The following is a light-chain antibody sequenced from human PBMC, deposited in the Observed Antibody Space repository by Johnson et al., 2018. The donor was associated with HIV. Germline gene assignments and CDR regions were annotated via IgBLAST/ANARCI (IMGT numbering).Light chain of an antibody. CDR3: GTWDSSLSADV. J-gene: IGLJ1*01. CDR1: SSNIGNNY. CDR2: DNN. V-gene: IGLV1-51*01. Sequence: HSVLTQPPSVSAAPGQKVTISCSGSSSNIGNNYVSWYQQLPGKAPKLLIYDNNKRPSGIPDRFSGSKSGTSATLGITGLQTGDEADYYCGTWDSSLSADVFGTGTKVTVL.